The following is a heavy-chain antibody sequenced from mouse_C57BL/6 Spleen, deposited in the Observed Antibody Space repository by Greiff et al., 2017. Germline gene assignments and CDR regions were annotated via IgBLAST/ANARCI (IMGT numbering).Heavy chain of an antibody. CDR3: ARGQIYYDYDDYYAMDY. CDR2: IDPSDSYT. V-gene: IGHV1-69*01. CDR1: GYTFTSYW. Sequence: QVQLKQPGAELVMPGASVKLSCKASGYTFTSYWMHWVKQRPGQGLEWIGEIDPSDSYTNYNQKFKGKSTLTVDKSSSTAYMQLSSLTSEDSAVYYCARGQIYYDYDDYYAMDYWGQGTSVTVSS. J-gene: IGHJ4*01. D-gene: IGHD2-4*01.